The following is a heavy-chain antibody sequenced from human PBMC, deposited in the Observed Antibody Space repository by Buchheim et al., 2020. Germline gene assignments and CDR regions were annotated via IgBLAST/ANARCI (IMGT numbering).Heavy chain of an antibody. J-gene: IGHJ4*02. CDR2: ISYDGSHK. V-gene: IGHV3-30*18. CDR1: GFTFFNCG. D-gene: IGHD6-19*01. Sequence: QVQLVESGGGVVQPGRSLTLSCAASGFTFFNCGMHWVRQAPGKGLEWVASISYDGSHKYYGDSVKGRFTISRDNSKNTLYLQMNGLRAEDTAVYYCGKTIGQWLLNAPNDYWGQGTL. CDR3: GKTIGQWLLNAPNDY.